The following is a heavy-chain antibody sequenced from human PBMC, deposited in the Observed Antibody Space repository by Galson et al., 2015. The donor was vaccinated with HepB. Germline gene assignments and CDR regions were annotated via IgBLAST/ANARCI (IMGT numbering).Heavy chain of an antibody. CDR1: GTFTSYA. Sequence: SVKVSCKASGTFTSYAMYWVRQAPGQRPEWMGWINAGNGNTKYSQKFQGRVTITRDTSASTAYMELNSLRSEDTAVYYCARGSEYFDYWGQGTLVTVSS. CDR2: INAGNGNT. CDR3: ARGSEYFDY. J-gene: IGHJ4*02. D-gene: IGHD6-19*01. V-gene: IGHV1-3*01.